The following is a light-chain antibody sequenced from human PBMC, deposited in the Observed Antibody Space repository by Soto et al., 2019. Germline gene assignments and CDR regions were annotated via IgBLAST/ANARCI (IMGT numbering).Light chain of an antibody. CDR2: DAS. J-gene: IGKJ1*01. Sequence: SQSISDWLSWFQLKPGKAPNLLIYDASSFESGFPSRFSFSGSGTEFTLTIIILQPDDFATYYCQQYNNYSTFGQGTKV. CDR1: QSISDW. V-gene: IGKV1-5*01. CDR3: QQYNNYST.